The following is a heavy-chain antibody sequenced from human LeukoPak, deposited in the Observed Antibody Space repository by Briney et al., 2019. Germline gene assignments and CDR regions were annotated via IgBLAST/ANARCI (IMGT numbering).Heavy chain of an antibody. Sequence: PSETLSLTCAVYGGSFSGYYWSWIRQPPGKGLEWIGEINHSASTNYNPSLKSRVTISVDTSKNQFSLKLSSVTAADTAVYYCASRLTAGKDYWGQGTLVTVSS. V-gene: IGHV4-34*01. D-gene: IGHD6-13*01. CDR1: GGSFSGYY. CDR2: INHSAST. J-gene: IGHJ4*02. CDR3: ASRLTAGKDY.